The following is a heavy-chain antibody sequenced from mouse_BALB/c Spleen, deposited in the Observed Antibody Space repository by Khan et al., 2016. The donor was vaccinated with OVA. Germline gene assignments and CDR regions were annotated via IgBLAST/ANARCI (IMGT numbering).Heavy chain of an antibody. CDR3: SRDTTATPY. J-gene: IGHJ3*01. Sequence: VKLEESGPGLVVPSQSLSITCTVSGFSLTSYGVHWVRQPPGKGLEWLGIIWAGGSTNYNSPIMSRLSISKDNSKSQVFLKMNSLQTDDTAMYYCSRDTTATPYWGQGTLVTVSA. CDR1: GFSLTSYG. V-gene: IGHV2-9*02. CDR2: IWAGGST. D-gene: IGHD1-2*01.